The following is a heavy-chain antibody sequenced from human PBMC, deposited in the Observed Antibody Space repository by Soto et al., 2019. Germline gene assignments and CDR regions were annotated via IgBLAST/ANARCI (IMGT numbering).Heavy chain of an antibody. V-gene: IGHV3-48*01. CDR3: AREADYVNWFDP. D-gene: IGHD4-17*01. CDR2: ISSSSSTI. CDR1: GFTVSSNY. Sequence: WGSLRLSCTASGFTVSSNYMTWVRQAPGKGLEWVSYISSSSSTIYYADSVKGRFTISRDNAKNSLYLQMNSLRAEDTAVYYCAREADYVNWFDPWGQGTLVTVS. J-gene: IGHJ5*02.